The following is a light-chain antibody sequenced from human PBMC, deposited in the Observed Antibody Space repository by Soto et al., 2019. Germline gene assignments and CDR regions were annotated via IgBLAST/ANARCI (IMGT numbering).Light chain of an antibody. V-gene: IGKV1D-13*01. CDR2: SAS. CDR3: QQFNNYPRT. Sequence: QLTQSPSSLSASVGDRVTITCRASRGITSALAWYQHQPGKPPKLLIYSASTLAGGVPSRFRGSGDGMNFSLTISGLQPEDFASYYCQQFNNYPRTFGQGTKVDIK. J-gene: IGKJ1*01. CDR1: RGITSA.